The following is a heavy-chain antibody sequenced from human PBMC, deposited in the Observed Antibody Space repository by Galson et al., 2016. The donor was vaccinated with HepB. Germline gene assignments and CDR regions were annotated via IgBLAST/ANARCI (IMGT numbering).Heavy chain of an antibody. Sequence: SLRLSCAASRFTVSSNYMSWVRQAPGKGLEWVSVIYGGGNTTYADPVKGRFPLSRHNSKNTLYLQMNSLRAEDTAVYYCARPLPNVGYGMDVWGQGTTVTVSS. D-gene: IGHD2-15*01. CDR2: IYGGGNT. J-gene: IGHJ6*02. CDR3: ARPLPNVGYGMDV. V-gene: IGHV3-53*04. CDR1: RFTVSSNY.